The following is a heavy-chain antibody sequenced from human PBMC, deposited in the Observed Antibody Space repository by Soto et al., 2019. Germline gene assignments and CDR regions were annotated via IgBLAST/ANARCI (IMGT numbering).Heavy chain of an antibody. Sequence: QITLKESGPTLVKPTQTLTLTCTFSGFSLSTSGVGVAWIRQPPGKALEWLALIYWDDDKRYSPSLKSRLTITKDTSKNQVVLTMTNMDPGDTATYYCAHSCKSYYDILTGYNYWGQGTLVTVSS. CDR2: IYWDDDK. J-gene: IGHJ4*02. CDR1: GFSLSTSGVG. D-gene: IGHD3-9*01. CDR3: AHSCKSYYDILTGYNY. V-gene: IGHV2-5*02.